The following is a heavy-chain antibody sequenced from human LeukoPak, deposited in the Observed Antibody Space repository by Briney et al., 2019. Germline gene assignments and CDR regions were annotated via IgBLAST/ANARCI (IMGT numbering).Heavy chain of an antibody. Sequence: PSETLSLTCTVSGGSISSSSYYWGWIRQPPGKGLEWIGSIYYSGSTYYNPSLKSRVTISVDTSKNQFSLKLSSVTAADTAVYYCARDYGDQARVGFYYYYYMDVWGKGTAVTVSS. CDR3: ARDYGDQARVGFYYYYYMDV. CDR1: GGSISSSSYY. D-gene: IGHD4-17*01. CDR2: IYYSGST. J-gene: IGHJ6*03. V-gene: IGHV4-39*07.